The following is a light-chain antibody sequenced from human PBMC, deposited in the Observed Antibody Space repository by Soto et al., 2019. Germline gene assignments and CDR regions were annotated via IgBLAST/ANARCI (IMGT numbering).Light chain of an antibody. CDR1: QTISDF. CDR2: EAS. CDR3: QHYISFPWK. V-gene: IGKV1-5*01. Sequence: DIQITHSPSTLSASVGDRVTITFRASQTISDFLAWYQHKPGEAPKLLIAEASRLESGVPSRFSGGGSGTEFTLTISRLQPDDVATYYCQHYISFPWKFGQGTKVDIK. J-gene: IGKJ1*01.